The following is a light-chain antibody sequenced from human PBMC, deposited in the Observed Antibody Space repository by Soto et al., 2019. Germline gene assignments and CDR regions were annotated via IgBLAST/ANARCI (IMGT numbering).Light chain of an antibody. V-gene: IGLV1-51*01. J-gene: IGLJ3*02. CDR1: TSNIGTNS. CDR3: GTWDSSLNAGV. CDR2: DNN. Sequence: QAVVTQPPSVSAAPGQTVTISCSGGTSNIGTNSVSWYRQLPGTAPKLLIYDNNKRPSGIPDQFSGSKSGTSATLGITGLPPGDEADYYCGTWDSSLNAGVFGGGTKLTVL.